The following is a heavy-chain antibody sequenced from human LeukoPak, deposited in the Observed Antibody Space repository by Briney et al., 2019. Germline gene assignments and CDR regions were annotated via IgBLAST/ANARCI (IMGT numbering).Heavy chain of an antibody. CDR3: AKDGQSLNSMWDYLDS. Sequence: GGSLRLSCVASGFDFSTYAMSWVRQAPGKGLEWVSGIGGGDTHYADSVKGRFTISRDNSKNTVEPQMSSLRAEDTAVYYCAKDGQSLNSMWDYLDSWGRGTLVTVSS. J-gene: IGHJ4*02. D-gene: IGHD1-26*01. CDR2: IGGGDT. CDR1: GFDFSTYA. V-gene: IGHV3-23*01.